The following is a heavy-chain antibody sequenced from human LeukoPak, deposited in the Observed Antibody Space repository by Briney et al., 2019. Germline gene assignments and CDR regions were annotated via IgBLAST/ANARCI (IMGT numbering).Heavy chain of an antibody. V-gene: IGHV4-59*01. J-gene: IGHJ4*02. CDR2: IYYSGST. CDR3: ASVLAYVDY. CDR1: GGSISSYY. D-gene: IGHD6-6*01. Sequence: SETLSLTCTVSGGSISSYYWSWIRQPPGKGLEWIGYIYYSGSTNDNPSLKSRVTISVDTSKNQFSLKLSSVTAADTAVYYCASVLAYVDYWGQGTLVTVSS.